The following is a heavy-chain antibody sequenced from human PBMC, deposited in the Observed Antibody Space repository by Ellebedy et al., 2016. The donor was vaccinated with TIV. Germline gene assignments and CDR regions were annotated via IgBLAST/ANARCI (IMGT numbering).Heavy chain of an antibody. Sequence: SQTLSLTCVISVDTVSTDIGWNWISQSPSRGLEWLGRTYYRSKWNNDYAVSLKSRITINPDTSKNQFSLQLNSVLPDDTAVYYCARGWFGSGMGVWGQGTTVTVSS. D-gene: IGHD3-16*01. J-gene: IGHJ6*02. V-gene: IGHV6-1*01. CDR1: VDTVSTDIG. CDR2: TYYRSKWNN. CDR3: ARGWFGSGMGV.